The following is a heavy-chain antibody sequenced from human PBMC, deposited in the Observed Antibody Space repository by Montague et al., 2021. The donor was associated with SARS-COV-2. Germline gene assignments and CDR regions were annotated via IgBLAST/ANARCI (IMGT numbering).Heavy chain of an antibody. CDR1: GDSVSSRSVA. CDR2: PYYRSRWYD. V-gene: IGHV6-1*01. J-gene: IGHJ4*02. CDR3: ARGNWEKVTGTTSDYLYYFDR. D-gene: IGHD1-7*01. Sequence: CAISGDSVSSRSVAWNWIRQSPSRGLEWLGRPYYRSRWYDDYAASVKGRITMNPDTAKNHFSLQLNSVTPEDTAVYYCARGNWEKVTGTTSDYLYYFDRWGQGTLVTVSS.